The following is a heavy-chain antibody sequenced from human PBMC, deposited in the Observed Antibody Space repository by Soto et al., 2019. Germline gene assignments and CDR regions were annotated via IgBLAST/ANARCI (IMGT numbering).Heavy chain of an antibody. D-gene: IGHD3-10*01. V-gene: IGHV5-51*01. Sequence: GESLKISCKGSGYSFTSYWIGWVRQMPGKGLEWMGIIYPGDSDTRYSPSFQGQVTISADKSISTAYLQWSSLKASDTAMYYCARLGGGSGSYFPFDYWGQGTLVTVSS. J-gene: IGHJ4*02. CDR1: GYSFTSYW. CDR3: ARLGGGSGSYFPFDY. CDR2: IYPGDSDT.